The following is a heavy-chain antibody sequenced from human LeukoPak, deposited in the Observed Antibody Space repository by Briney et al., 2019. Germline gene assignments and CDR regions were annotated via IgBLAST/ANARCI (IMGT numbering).Heavy chain of an antibody. CDR1: GFTVSSNY. CDR2: IYSGGST. V-gene: IGHV3-53*01. CDR3: ARGPFYCSSTSCHRAPFDP. Sequence: GGSLRLSCAASGFTVSSNYMSWVRQAPGKGLEWVPVIYSGGSTYYADSVKGRFTISRDNSKNTLYLQMNSLRAEDTAVYYCARGPFYCSSTSCHRAPFDPWGQGTLVTVSS. D-gene: IGHD2-2*01. J-gene: IGHJ5*02.